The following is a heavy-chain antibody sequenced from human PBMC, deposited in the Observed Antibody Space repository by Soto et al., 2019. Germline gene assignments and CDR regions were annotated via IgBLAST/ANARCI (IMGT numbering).Heavy chain of an antibody. Sequence: QVQLVQSGPDLKRPGASMKVSCKASGYTFTSYGISWVRQAPGQGLEWMAWISPLKGRTQYSQKAQVRVNLSTDTSSNTDYMEMTTLRVDDTAVYYFAMDYGDRPEYFKHWGQGTLVTVS. D-gene: IGHD4-17*01. J-gene: IGHJ1*01. V-gene: IGHV1-18*04. CDR1: GYTFTSYG. CDR3: AMDYGDRPEYFKH. CDR2: ISPLKGRT.